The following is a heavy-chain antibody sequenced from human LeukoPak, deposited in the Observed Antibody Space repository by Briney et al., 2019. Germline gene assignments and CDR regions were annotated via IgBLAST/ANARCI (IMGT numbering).Heavy chain of an antibody. D-gene: IGHD1-26*01. CDR2: ISYDGSNK. V-gene: IGHV3-30*03. Sequence: GGSLRLSCAASGFTFSSYGMHWVRQAPGKGLEWVAVISYDGSNKYCADSVKGRFTISRDNSKNTLYLQMNSLRAEDTAVYYCARIGIRLDYWGQGTLVTVSS. CDR3: ARIGIRLDY. J-gene: IGHJ4*02. CDR1: GFTFSSYG.